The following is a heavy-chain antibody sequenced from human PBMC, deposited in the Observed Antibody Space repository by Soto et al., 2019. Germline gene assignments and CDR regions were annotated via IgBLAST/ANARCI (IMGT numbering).Heavy chain of an antibody. CDR2: INAGNGNP. V-gene: IGHV1-3*01. Sequence: QVQLVQSGSELKKPGASVKVSCKASGYTFTGYAMHWVRQAPGQRLEWMGWINAGNGNPKYSQKCQGRFTITRDTSASTADMELSSLRSEDTAVYYCAKGEWSYCRGGSCYYFDYWGQGTVVTVSS. CDR1: GYTFTGYA. J-gene: IGHJ4*02. D-gene: IGHD2-15*01. CDR3: AKGEWSYCRGGSCYYFDY.